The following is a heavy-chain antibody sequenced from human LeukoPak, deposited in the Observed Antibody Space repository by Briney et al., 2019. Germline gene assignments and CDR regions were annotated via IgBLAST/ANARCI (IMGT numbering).Heavy chain of an antibody. CDR3: ARMLRYFDWLLPFDY. J-gene: IGHJ4*02. V-gene: IGHV1-8*01. CDR1: GYTFTSYD. CDR2: MNPKSGNT. Sequence: ASVKVACKASGYTFTSYDINWVRQATGQGLEWMGWMNPKSGNTGPAQKFQGRVTMTRDTAIRTAYMELSRLRSDDTAVYYCARMLRYFDWLLPFDYWGQGTLVTVSS. D-gene: IGHD3-9*01.